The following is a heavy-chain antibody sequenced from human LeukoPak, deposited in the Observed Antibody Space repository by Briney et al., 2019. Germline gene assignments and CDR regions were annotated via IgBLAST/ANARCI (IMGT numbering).Heavy chain of an antibody. J-gene: IGHJ6*02. CDR1: GGTFSSYA. D-gene: IGHD4-17*01. V-gene: IGHV1-69*13. CDR3: ARVSYGDYYYYYGMDA. Sequence: SVKVSCKASGGTFSSYAISWVRQAPGQGPEWMGGIIPIFGTANYAQKFQGRVTITADESTSTAYMELSSLRSEDTAVYYCARVSYGDYYYYYGMDAWGQGTTVTVSS. CDR2: IIPIFGTA.